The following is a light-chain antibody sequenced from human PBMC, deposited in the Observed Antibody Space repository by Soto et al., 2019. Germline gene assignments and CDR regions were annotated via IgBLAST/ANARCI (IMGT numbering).Light chain of an antibody. V-gene: IGLV4-69*01. CDR1: SGHSSYA. Sequence: QPVLTQSPSASASLGASVKLTCTLSSGHSSYAIAWHQQQPEKGPQFLMKINSDGSHNREDGISDRFSGSSSGAERYLTISSLQSEDEADYYCQTWGSSWVFGGGTKLTVL. J-gene: IGLJ3*02. CDR2: INSDGSH. CDR3: QTWGSSWV.